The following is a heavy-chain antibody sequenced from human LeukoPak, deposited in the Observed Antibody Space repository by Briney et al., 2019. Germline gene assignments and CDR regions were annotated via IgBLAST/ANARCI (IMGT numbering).Heavy chain of an antibody. CDR1: GGSISTYY. V-gene: IGHV4-34*01. D-gene: IGHD6-13*01. J-gene: IGHJ5*02. CDR3: ARAWARREQQLALSWFDP. CDR2: INHSGST. Sequence: KPSETLSLTCTVSGGSISTYYWSWIRQPPGKGLEWIGEINHSGSTNYNPSLKSRVTISVDTSKNQFSLKLSSVTAADTAVYYCARAWARREQQLALSWFDPWGQGTLVTVSS.